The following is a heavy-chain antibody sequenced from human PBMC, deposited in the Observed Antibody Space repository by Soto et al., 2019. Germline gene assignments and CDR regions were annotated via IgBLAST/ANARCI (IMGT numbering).Heavy chain of an antibody. J-gene: IGHJ4*02. CDR2: IYYSGST. CDR1: GGSISSYY. CDR3: ARNRGYYSYFDY. V-gene: IGHV4-59*12. Sequence: QVQLQESGPGLVKPSETLSLTCTVSGGSISSYYWSWIRQPPGKGLEWIGYIYYSGSTNYNPSLKSRVTISVDTSKNQFSLKLSSVTAADTAVYYCARNRGYYSYFDYWGQGTLVTVSS. D-gene: IGHD3-3*01.